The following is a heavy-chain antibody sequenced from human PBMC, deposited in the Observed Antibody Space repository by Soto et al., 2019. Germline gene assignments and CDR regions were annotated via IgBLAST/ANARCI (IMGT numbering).Heavy chain of an antibody. Sequence: QITLKESGPTLVKPTQTRTLTCTFSGFALSTSGVGVGWIRQPPGKALEWLALIYWDDDKSYSPSRKRRLTSTKDTANTQVVLTMATMDPVDTATYYCARRGGYYASGETLDYWGQGTLVTVSS. CDR1: GFALSTSGVG. CDR3: ARRGGYYASGETLDY. V-gene: IGHV2-5*02. J-gene: IGHJ4*02. D-gene: IGHD3-10*01. CDR2: IYWDDDK.